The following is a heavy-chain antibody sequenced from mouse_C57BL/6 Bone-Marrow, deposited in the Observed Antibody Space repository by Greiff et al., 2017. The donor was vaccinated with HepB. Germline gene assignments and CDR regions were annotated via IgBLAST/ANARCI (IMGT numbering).Heavy chain of an antibody. Sequence: EVKVVESGGGLVQPGESLKLSCESNEYEFPSHDMSWVRKTPEKRLELVAAINSDGGSTYYPDAMERRFIISRDNTKKTLYLQMSSLRSEDTAWYYCARQGDSSGYLPYWGQGTLVTVSA. V-gene: IGHV5-2*01. CDR1: EYEFPSHD. CDR2: INSDGGST. CDR3: ARQGDSSGYLPY. J-gene: IGHJ3*01. D-gene: IGHD3-2*02.